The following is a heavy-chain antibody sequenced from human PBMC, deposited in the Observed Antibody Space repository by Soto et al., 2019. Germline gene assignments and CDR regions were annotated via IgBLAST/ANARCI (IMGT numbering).Heavy chain of an antibody. CDR3: ATEPIYYNDGSGYYPLGH. D-gene: IGHD3-22*01. V-gene: IGHV1-18*04. CDR2: ISAHNGDT. Sequence: VASVKVSCKASGCTFTSYGISWVRQAPGQGLEWMGWISAHNGDTHYSQKFQGRVTLTTDTSTNTGYMELRSLTSDDTAVYFCATEPIYYNDGSGYYPLGHWGQGTLVTVSS. CDR1: GCTFTSYG. J-gene: IGHJ4*02.